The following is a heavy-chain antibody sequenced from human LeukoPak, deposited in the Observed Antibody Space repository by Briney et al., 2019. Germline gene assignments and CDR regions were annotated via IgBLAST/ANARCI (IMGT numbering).Heavy chain of an antibody. D-gene: IGHD3-3*01. CDR3: ASYTISTGVDV. CDR2: IYYSGST. V-gene: IGHV4-30-4*01. Sequence: PSETLSLTCTVSGGSISSGDYYWSWIRQPPGMGLEWIGYIYYSGSTYYNPSLKSRVTISVDTSKNQFSLKLSSVTAADTAVYYCASYTISTGVDVWGQGTTVTVSS. CDR1: GGSISSGDYY. J-gene: IGHJ6*02.